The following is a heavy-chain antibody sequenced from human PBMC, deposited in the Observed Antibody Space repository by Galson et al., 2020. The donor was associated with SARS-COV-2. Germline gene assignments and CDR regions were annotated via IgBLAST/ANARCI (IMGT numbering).Heavy chain of an antibody. V-gene: IGHV1-69*13. D-gene: IGHD2-2*02. J-gene: IGHJ6*03. CDR1: GGTFSSYA. CDR2: IIPIFGTA. Sequence: SVKVSCKASGGTFSSYAISWVRQAPGQGLEWMGGIIPIFGTANYAQKFQGRVTITADESTSTAYMELSSLRSEDTAVYYCARGGWRVVPAAIPRDYYHYYYMDVWGKGTTVTVSS. CDR3: ARGGWRVVPAAIPRDYYHYYYMDV.